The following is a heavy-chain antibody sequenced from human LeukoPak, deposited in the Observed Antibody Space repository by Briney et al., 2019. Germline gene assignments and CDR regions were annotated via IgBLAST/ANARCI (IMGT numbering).Heavy chain of an antibody. CDR2: INYSEST. Sequence: SETLSLTCAVSGGSISSYYWSWIRQPPGKGLEWIGYINYSESTNYNPSLKSRVTMSVDTSKNQFSLRLSSVTAADTAVYYCARDVDSSSWNDAFDIWGQGTMVTVSS. D-gene: IGHD6-13*01. V-gene: IGHV4-59*01. CDR1: GGSISSYY. CDR3: ARDVDSSSWNDAFDI. J-gene: IGHJ3*02.